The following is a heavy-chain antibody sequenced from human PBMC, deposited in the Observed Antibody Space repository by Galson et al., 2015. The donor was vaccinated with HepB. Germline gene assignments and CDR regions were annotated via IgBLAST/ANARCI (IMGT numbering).Heavy chain of an antibody. CDR3: ATEGYSYGLYYYYGMDV. CDR1: GYTLTELS. V-gene: IGHV1-24*01. D-gene: IGHD5-18*01. J-gene: IGHJ6*02. Sequence: SVKVSCKVSGYTLTELSMHWVRQAPGKGLEWMGGFDPEDGETIYAQKFQGRVTMTEDTSTDTAYMELSSLRSEDTAVYYCATEGYSYGLYYYYGMDVWGQGTTVTVSS. CDR2: FDPEDGET.